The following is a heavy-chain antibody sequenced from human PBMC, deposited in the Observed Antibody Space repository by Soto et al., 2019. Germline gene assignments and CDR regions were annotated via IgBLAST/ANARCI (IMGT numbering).Heavy chain of an antibody. CDR3: ARHRRGYNDYGIDY. CDR1: GGSISSSSYY. J-gene: IGHJ4*02. V-gene: IGHV4-39*01. Sequence: PSETLSLTCTVSGGSISSSSYYWAWIRQPTGKGLEWIGSIYYSGSTYYIQSLKSRVTISVDTSKNQFSLKLSSVTAADTSVYYCARHRRGYNDYGIDYWGQGTLVTVSS. D-gene: IGHD5-12*01. CDR2: IYYSGST.